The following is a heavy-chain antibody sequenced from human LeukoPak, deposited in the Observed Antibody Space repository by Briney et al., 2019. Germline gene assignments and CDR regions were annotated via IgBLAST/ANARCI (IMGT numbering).Heavy chain of an antibody. V-gene: IGHV3-66*01. CDR3: ARERGGGDYYFDY. J-gene: IGHJ4*02. D-gene: IGHD2-21*02. CDR2: IYSGGST. CDR1: GFTVSSNC. Sequence: GGSLRLSCAASGFTVSSNCMSWVRQAPGKGLEWVSVIYSGGSTSYADSVKGRFTISRDHSKNTLYLQMNSLRAEDTAVYYCARERGGGDYYFDYWGQGTLVTVSS.